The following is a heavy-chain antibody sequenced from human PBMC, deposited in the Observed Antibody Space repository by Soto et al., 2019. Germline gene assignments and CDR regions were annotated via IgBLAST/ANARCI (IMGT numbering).Heavy chain of an antibody. CDR3: AKGSLLWFGELLYSHYYFDY. CDR1: GFTFSSYA. CDR2: ISGSGGST. D-gene: IGHD3-10*01. Sequence: EVQLLESGGGLVQPGGSLRLSCAASGFTFSSYAMSWVRQAPGKGLEWVSAISGSGGSTYYADSVKGRFTISRDNSKNTLYLQMNSLRAEDTAVYYCAKGSLLWFGELLYSHYYFDYWGQGTLVTVSS. J-gene: IGHJ4*02. V-gene: IGHV3-23*01.